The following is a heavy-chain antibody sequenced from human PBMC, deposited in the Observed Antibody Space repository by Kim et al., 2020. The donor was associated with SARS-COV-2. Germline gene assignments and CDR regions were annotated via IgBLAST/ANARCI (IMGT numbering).Heavy chain of an antibody. CDR2: INGDGSST. CDR3: ARGRSVQWLVPNGMDV. D-gene: IGHD6-19*01. Sequence: GGSLRLSCAASGFTFSNYWMHWVRQAPGKGLVWVSLINGDGSSTRYADSVEGRFTISRDNAKNTLSLQVNSLRADDTAVYYCARGRSVQWLVPNGMDVWGQGTTVTVSS. CDR1: GFTFSNYW. V-gene: IGHV3-74*01. J-gene: IGHJ6*02.